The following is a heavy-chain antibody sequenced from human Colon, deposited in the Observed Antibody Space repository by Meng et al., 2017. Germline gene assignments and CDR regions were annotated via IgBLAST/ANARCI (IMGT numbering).Heavy chain of an antibody. CDR2: FSHSGTT. J-gene: IGHJ4*02. D-gene: IGHD1-26*01. V-gene: IGHV4-4*02. Sequence: QVRLQGSGPGLVKPSGTLSLTCAVSSGSISSSDWWSWVRLSPGKGLEWIGEFSHSGTTNYRPSLKSRSTISVDKSKSQFSLKLSSVTAADTAVYYCARNGKWGFDYWGQGTLVTVSS. CDR3: ARNGKWGFDY. CDR1: SGSISSSDW.